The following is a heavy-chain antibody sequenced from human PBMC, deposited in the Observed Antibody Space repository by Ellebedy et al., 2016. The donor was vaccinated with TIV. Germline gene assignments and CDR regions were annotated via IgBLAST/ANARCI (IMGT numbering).Heavy chain of an antibody. CDR3: ARDAIIVVVNTFDY. Sequence: SETLSLXXTVSGGSISSSSYYWGWIRQPPGKGLEWIGSIYYSGSTYYNPSLKSRVTISVDTSKNQFSLKLSSVTAADTAVYYCARDAIIVVVNTFDYWGQGTLVTVSS. D-gene: IGHD3-22*01. J-gene: IGHJ4*02. V-gene: IGHV4-39*07. CDR2: IYYSGST. CDR1: GGSISSSSYY.